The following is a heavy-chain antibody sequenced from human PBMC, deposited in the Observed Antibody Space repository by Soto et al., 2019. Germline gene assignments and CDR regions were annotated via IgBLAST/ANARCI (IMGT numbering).Heavy chain of an antibody. CDR1: GYSFTSYW. CDR2: IYPGDSDT. J-gene: IGHJ6*03. D-gene: IGHD6-13*01. V-gene: IGHV5-51*01. CDR3: ARHLGHGQQLVPLYYMDV. Sequence: PGESLKISCKGSGYSFTSYWIGWVRQMPGKGLEWMEIIYPGDSDTRYSPSFQGQVTISADKSISTAYLQWSSLKASDTAMYYCARHLGHGQQLVPLYYMDVWGKGTTVTVSS.